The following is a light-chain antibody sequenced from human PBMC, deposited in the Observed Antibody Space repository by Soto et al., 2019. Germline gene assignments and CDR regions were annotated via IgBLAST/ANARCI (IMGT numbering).Light chain of an antibody. V-gene: IGKV3-15*01. J-gene: IGKJ1*01. CDR1: QSVNNN. Sequence: ELVLTQSPATLSVSPGEGVTLSCRARQSVNNNLAWYQQKPGQAPSLLIYGASTRAAGVPARFSGSGSGTEFTLTISSLRSEDFAVYYCQEYNRRPPATFGQGTKVDIK. CDR2: GAS. CDR3: QEYNRRPPAT.